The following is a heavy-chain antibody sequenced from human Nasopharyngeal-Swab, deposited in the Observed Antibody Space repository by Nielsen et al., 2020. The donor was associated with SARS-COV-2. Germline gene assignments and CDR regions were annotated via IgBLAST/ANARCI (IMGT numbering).Heavy chain of an antibody. Sequence: GESLKLSCAASGFTFSTYAMYWVRQPPAKGLEWVSIISGSGGSTYYADSVKCRFTISRDNSKNTLYLQMNSLRAEDTAVYYCAKRDDYYESSGLGDWGQGTLVTVSS. J-gene: IGHJ4*02. CDR3: AKRDDYYESSGLGD. CDR2: ISGSGGST. D-gene: IGHD3-22*01. CDR1: GFTFSTYA. V-gene: IGHV3-23*01.